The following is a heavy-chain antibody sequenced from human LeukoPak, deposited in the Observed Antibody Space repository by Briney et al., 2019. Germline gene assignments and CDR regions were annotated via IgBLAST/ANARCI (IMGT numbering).Heavy chain of an antibody. J-gene: IGHJ6*02. CDR1: GFTFSNAW. Sequence: PGGSLRLSCAASGFTFSNAWMSWVRQAPGKGLEWAGRIKSKTDGGTTDYAAPVKGRFTTSRDDSKNTLYLQMNSLKTEDTAVYHCTTEGPPYYGMDVWGQGTTVTVSS. V-gene: IGHV3-15*01. CDR2: IKSKTDGGTT. CDR3: TTEGPPYYGMDV.